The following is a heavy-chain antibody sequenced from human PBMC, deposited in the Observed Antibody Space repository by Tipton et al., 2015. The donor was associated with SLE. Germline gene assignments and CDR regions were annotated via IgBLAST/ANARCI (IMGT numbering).Heavy chain of an antibody. V-gene: IGHV4-4*07. CDR2: IYSSGRT. D-gene: IGHD5-12*01. CDR3: ATLHSGYDYYYYGMDV. J-gene: IGHJ6*02. Sequence: TLSLTCTVSGGAISTFYWSWIRQSAGKGVEWIGRIYSSGRTNYNPSLKSRVTISVDTSKNQFSLKLSSVTAADTAVYYCATLHSGYDYYYYGMDVWGQGTTVTVSS. CDR1: GGAISTFY.